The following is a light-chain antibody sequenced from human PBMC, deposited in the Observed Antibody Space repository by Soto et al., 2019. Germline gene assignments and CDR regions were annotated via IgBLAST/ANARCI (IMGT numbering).Light chain of an antibody. CDR2: YDS. Sequence: SYELTQPPSMSVAPGKTARITCGGNNIGSKSVHWYQQKPGQAPVLVIYYDSDRPSGIPERFSGSNSGNTATLTISRVEAGDEADYYCQVWDSSSDHPFGGGTQLTVL. CDR3: QVWDSSSDHP. J-gene: IGLJ2*01. CDR1: NIGSKS. V-gene: IGLV3-21*04.